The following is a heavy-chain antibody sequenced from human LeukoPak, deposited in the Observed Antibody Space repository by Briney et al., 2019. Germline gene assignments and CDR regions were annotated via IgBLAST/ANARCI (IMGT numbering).Heavy chain of an antibody. J-gene: IGHJ4*02. CDR1: GFTFATFW. D-gene: IGHD1-1*01. CDR2: ISSTSNNM. Sequence: PGGSLRLSCAASGFTFATFWLTWVRQAPGQGLEWVASISSTSNNMYYADSLKGRFTISRDNAKNSLYLQMHSLRAEDTAVYYCVRLIGYNFETWGQGTLVTVSS. CDR3: VRLIGYNFET. V-gene: IGHV3-21*01.